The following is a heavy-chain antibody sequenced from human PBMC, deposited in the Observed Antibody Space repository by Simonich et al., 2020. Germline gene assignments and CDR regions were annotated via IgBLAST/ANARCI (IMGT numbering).Heavy chain of an antibody. Sequence: QVQLRQWGAGLLKPSETLSLTCAVYGGSFSGYYWSWIRQPPGKGLEWIGENNHSGSTNYNPSLKSRVTISVDTSKNQFSLKLSSVTAADTAVYYCARHLQLGPFDYWGQGTLVTVSS. CDR3: ARHLQLGPFDY. CDR2: NNHSGST. J-gene: IGHJ4*02. D-gene: IGHD1-1*01. V-gene: IGHV4-34*01. CDR1: GGSFSGYY.